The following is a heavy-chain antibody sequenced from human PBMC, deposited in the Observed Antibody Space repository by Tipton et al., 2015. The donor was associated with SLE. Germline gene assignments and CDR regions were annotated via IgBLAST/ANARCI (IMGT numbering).Heavy chain of an antibody. Sequence: TLSLTCTVSNGSISSYYWSWIRQPPGKGLEWLGYISYGNTKYNPSLRSRLTISVDTSKNQFSLRLSSVTAADTAVYFCARSTITMNLPRFDFWGLGTLVTVSS. D-gene: IGHD3-3*01. J-gene: IGHJ4*02. CDR2: ISYGNT. CDR3: ARSTITMNLPRFDF. V-gene: IGHV4-59*01. CDR1: NGSISSYY.